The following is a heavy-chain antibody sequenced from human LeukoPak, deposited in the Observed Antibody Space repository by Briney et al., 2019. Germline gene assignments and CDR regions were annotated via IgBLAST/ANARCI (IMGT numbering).Heavy chain of an antibody. CDR1: GGSISSYY. CDR3: ARVHWGAAAGTTFDY. D-gene: IGHD6-13*01. Sequence: TSETLSLTCTVSGGSISSYYWSWIRQPPGKGLEWIGYIYYSGSTNYNPSLKSRVTISVDASKNQFSLKLSSVTAADTAVYYCARVHWGAAAGTTFDYWGQGTLVTVSS. J-gene: IGHJ4*02. V-gene: IGHV4-59*12. CDR2: IYYSGST.